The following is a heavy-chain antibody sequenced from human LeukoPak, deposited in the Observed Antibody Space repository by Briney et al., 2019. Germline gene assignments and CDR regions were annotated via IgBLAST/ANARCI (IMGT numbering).Heavy chain of an antibody. V-gene: IGHV3-30*02. D-gene: IGHD6-19*01. CDR3: AKDTSGSGTGIDY. CDR2: RRYDGNNK. J-gene: IGHJ4*02. Sequence: GGSLRLSCAASGFTFSTYGMHWVRQAPGKGLEWVAFRRYDGNNKYYADSVKGRFTISRDNSKNTLYLQMNSLRTEDTAVYYCAKDTSGSGTGIDYWGQGTLVTVSS. CDR1: GFTFSTYG.